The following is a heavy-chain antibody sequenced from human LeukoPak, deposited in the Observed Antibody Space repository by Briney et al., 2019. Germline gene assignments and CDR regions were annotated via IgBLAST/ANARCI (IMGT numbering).Heavy chain of an antibody. J-gene: IGHJ6*02. CDR2: ISAYNGNT. D-gene: IGHD5-18*01. Sequence: ASVTVSCKASGYTFTSYGISWVRQAPGQGLEWMGWISAYNGNTNYAQELQGRVTMTTDTSTSTAYMELRSLRSDDTAVYYCARDLLGYSYGYYYGMDVWGQGTTVIVSS. CDR1: GYTFTSYG. V-gene: IGHV1-18*01. CDR3: ARDLLGYSYGYYYGMDV.